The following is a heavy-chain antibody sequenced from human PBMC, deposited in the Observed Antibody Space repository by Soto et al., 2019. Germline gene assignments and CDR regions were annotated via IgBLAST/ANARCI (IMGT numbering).Heavy chain of an antibody. Sequence: SQTLSLTCVGSGDTVSSNSVAWNWVRHSPSRGLEWLGRTYYRSRWYSDYAVSVRSRIDINADTSKNQVSLQLNSVTPEDTAVYYCARSEEDSDYYYYGMDVWGQGTTVTVS. CDR3: ARSEEDSDYYYYGMDV. V-gene: IGHV6-1*01. D-gene: IGHD2-15*01. J-gene: IGHJ6*02. CDR2: TYYRSRWYS. CDR1: GDTVSSNSVA.